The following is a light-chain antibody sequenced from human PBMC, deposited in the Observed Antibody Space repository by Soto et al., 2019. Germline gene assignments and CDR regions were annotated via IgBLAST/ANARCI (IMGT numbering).Light chain of an antibody. V-gene: IGKV3-15*01. Sequence: EIVLTQSPGTLSLSPGERATLSCSASQSVSSNLAWYQQKPGQAPRLLIYGASTRATGIPARFSGSGSGTEFTLTISSLQSEDFAVYYCQHYNNWPPWTFGQGTKVDIK. CDR2: GAS. J-gene: IGKJ1*01. CDR3: QHYNNWPPWT. CDR1: QSVSSN.